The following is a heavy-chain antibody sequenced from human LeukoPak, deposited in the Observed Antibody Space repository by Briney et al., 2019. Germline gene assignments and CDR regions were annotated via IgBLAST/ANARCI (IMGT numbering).Heavy chain of an antibody. V-gene: IGHV4-59*11. CDR1: GGSISSHY. CDR2: IYYSGST. J-gene: IGHJ6*03. D-gene: IGHD3-3*01. Sequence: SETLSLTCTVSGGSISSHYWSWIRQPPGKGLEGIGYIYYSGSTNYNPSLKSRVTISVDTSKNQFSLKLRSVTAADTAVYYCARAGAYDFWSGYYTKVGYYMGVWGKGTTVTVSS. CDR3: ARAGAYDFWSGYYTKVGYYMGV.